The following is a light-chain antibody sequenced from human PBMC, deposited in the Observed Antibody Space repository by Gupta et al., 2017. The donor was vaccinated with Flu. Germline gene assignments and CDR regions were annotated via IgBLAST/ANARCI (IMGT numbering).Light chain of an antibody. J-gene: IGLJ1*01. Sequence: QSALTPPPSASGSPGQSVTISCTGTSSDVGAYNFVSWYQQHPGKAPKLMIYEVNKRPSGVPDRFSGSKSGNTASLTVSGLQAEDEADYYCSSYAGRNVAFGTGTTVTVL. CDR2: EVN. V-gene: IGLV2-8*01. CDR3: SSYAGRNVA. CDR1: SSDVGAYNF.